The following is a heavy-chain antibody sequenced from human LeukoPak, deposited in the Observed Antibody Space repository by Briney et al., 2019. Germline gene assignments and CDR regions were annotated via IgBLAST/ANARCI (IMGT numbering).Heavy chain of an antibody. D-gene: IGHD2-8*01. Sequence: ASVTVSFKSSVYTFTSYDINWVRQATGQGREWMGWMNPNSGNTGYAQKFQGRVTMTRNTSISTAYMELSSLRSEDTAVYYCARGVRGGVVLMGAPRTYYFDYWGQGTLVTVSS. V-gene: IGHV1-8*01. CDR3: ARGVRGGVVLMGAPRTYYFDY. J-gene: IGHJ4*02. CDR1: VYTFTSYD. CDR2: MNPNSGNT.